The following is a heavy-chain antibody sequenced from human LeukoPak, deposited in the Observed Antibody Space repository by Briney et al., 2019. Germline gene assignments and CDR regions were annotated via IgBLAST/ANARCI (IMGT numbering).Heavy chain of an antibody. D-gene: IGHD3-10*01. Sequence: ASVQVSCKASGQSLTGYFIHWVRQAPGQGLEWVGRIDPNTGDTIYAQNFQGRVTVTSATSISTAYMELSRLTSDDTAVYFCARLGLHGSGTYYFFDYWGQGTLVTVSS. V-gene: IGHV1-2*06. CDR3: ARLGLHGSGTYYFFDY. J-gene: IGHJ4*02. CDR1: GQSLTGYF. CDR2: IDPNTGDT.